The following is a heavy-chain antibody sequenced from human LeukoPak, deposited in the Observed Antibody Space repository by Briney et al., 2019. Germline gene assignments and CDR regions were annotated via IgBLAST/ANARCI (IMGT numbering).Heavy chain of an antibody. J-gene: IGHJ4*02. V-gene: IGHV4-34*01. CDR3: ARGGVLYY. CDR2: INHSGST. Sequence: PSETLSLTCAVYGGSFSGYYWSWIRQPPGKGLEWIGEINHSGSTNYNPSLKSRVTISVDTSKNHFALKLSSVTAADTAVYYCARGGVLYYWGQETLVTVSS. D-gene: IGHD3-10*01. CDR1: GGSFSGYY.